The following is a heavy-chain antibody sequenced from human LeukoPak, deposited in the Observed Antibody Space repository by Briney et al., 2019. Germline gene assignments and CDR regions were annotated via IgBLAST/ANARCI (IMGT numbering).Heavy chain of an antibody. Sequence: GGSLRLSCEASGFTFSSYGMSWVRQAPGKGLEWVSGIRGSGSNTDYVGSVKGRFTISRDNSKNTLYLQMNSLRAEDTAVYYCAKGGIAAAGTYYYYYYMDVWGKGTTVTVSS. CDR3: AKGGIAAAGTYYYYYYMDV. CDR1: GFTFSSYG. V-gene: IGHV3-23*01. D-gene: IGHD6-13*01. CDR2: IRGSGSNT. J-gene: IGHJ6*03.